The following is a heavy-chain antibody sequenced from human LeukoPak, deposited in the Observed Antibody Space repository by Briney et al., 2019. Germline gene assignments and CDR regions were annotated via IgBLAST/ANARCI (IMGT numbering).Heavy chain of an antibody. CDR1: GGSISSSSYY. Sequence: SETLSLTCTVSGGSISSSSYYWGWIRQPPGKGLEWIGSIYYSGSTYYNPSLKSRVTISVDTSKNQFSLKLSSVTAADTAVYYCARDGTGVGRFLEPRGDPLDDYWGQGTLVTVSS. V-gene: IGHV4-39*07. J-gene: IGHJ4*02. D-gene: IGHD3-3*01. CDR3: ARDGTGVGRFLEPRGDPLDDY. CDR2: IYYSGST.